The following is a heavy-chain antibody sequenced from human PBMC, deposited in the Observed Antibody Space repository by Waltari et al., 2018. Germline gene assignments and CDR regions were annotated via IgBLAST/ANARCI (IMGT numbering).Heavy chain of an antibody. V-gene: IGHV3-21*06. CDR2: IISRSNYI. CDR3: ARATVTTFNYFGLDV. CDR1: GFMFRSYS. J-gene: IGHJ6*02. Sequence: EVQLVESGGGLVKPGGSLRLSCAASGFMFRSYSMNWVRRAPGKWLEWVSSIISRSNYIYYADSVKGRFAISRDNAKNSLYLQMNSLRAEDTAVYYCARATVTTFNYFGLDVWGQGTTVTVSS. D-gene: IGHD4-17*01.